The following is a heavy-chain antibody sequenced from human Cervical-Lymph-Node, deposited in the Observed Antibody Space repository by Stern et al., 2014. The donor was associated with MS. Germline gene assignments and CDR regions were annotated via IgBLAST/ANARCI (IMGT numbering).Heavy chain of an antibody. V-gene: IGHV1-69*01. Sequence: DQLVESGAEVKKPGSSVKVSCKASGGTFTTHGISWVRQAPGQGLEWMGGIIPLFDTANYAQKFQGRVTITADASTSKAYMELSSLRSDATAIYSCASHFPNWNPFFDYWGQGTLVTVSS. CDR1: GGTFTTHG. CDR3: ASHFPNWNPFFDY. CDR2: IIPLFDTA. J-gene: IGHJ4*02. D-gene: IGHD1-1*01.